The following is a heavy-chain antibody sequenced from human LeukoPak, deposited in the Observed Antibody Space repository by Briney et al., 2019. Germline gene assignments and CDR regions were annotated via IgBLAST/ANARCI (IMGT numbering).Heavy chain of an antibody. CDR1: GFTFEDYD. V-gene: IGHV3-43D*03. J-gene: IGHJ6*03. CDR2: ISWDGGST. CDR3: AKGGNTYYYYMDV. Sequence: PGGSLRLSCAASGFTFEDYDMHWVRQAPGKGLEWVSLISWDGGSTYYADSVKGRFIISRDNSKNSLYLRMTSLTTEDTALYYCAKGGNTYYYYMDVWGKGTTVTVSS. D-gene: IGHD2/OR15-2a*01.